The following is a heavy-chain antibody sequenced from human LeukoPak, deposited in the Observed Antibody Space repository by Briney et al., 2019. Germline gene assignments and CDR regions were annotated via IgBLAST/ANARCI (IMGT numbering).Heavy chain of an antibody. CDR1: GFSFTAYS. CDR3: SRRFDS. Sequence: GGSLRLSCAASGFSFTAYSMNWVRQAPGRGLEWISYIGPGGDIYYAASVAGRFSVSPENTKNSPLFQINGLRGDDETACYYSRRFDSWGEGALVTVSS. J-gene: IGHJ4*02. V-gene: IGHV3-69-1*02. CDR2: IGPGGDI.